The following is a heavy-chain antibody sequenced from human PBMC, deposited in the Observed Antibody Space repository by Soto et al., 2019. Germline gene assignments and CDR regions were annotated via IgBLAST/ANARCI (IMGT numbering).Heavy chain of an antibody. Sequence: XGTLSLTCAVYGGSFSGYYWSWIRQPPGKGLEWIGEINHSGSTNYNPSLKSRVTISVDTSKNQFSLRLSSVTAADTAVYYCARSPGDPYGMDVWGQGTTVTVSS. J-gene: IGHJ6*02. V-gene: IGHV4-34*01. CDR3: ARSPGDPYGMDV. CDR2: INHSGST. D-gene: IGHD3-16*01. CDR1: GGSFSGYY.